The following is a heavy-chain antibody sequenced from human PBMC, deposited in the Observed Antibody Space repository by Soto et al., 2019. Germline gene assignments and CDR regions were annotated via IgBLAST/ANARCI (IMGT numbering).Heavy chain of an antibody. Sequence: QITLKESGPTLVKPTQTLTLTCTFSGFSLSTSGVGVGWIRQPPGKALEWLALIYWDDDKRYSPSLKSRLTITKDTSKNQVVLTMTNMDPVDTATYYCAHSPAGYSYGYSRLSWFDPWGQGTLVTVSS. D-gene: IGHD5-18*01. V-gene: IGHV2-5*02. CDR3: AHSPAGYSYGYSRLSWFDP. CDR1: GFSLSTSGVG. CDR2: IYWDDDK. J-gene: IGHJ5*02.